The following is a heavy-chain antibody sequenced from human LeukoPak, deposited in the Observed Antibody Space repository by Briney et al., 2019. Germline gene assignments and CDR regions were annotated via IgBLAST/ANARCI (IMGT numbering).Heavy chain of an antibody. V-gene: IGHV3-21*01. J-gene: IGHJ4*02. CDR3: ASGWEAIDY. CDR1: GFMFSSYD. Sequence: GGSLRLSCAASGFMFSSYDINWVRQAPGKGLEWVSSISSSSSYIYYADSVKGRFTISRDNAKHSLYLQMNSLRAEDTAVYYCASGWEAIDYWGQGTLVTVSS. CDR2: ISSSSSYI. D-gene: IGHD1-26*01.